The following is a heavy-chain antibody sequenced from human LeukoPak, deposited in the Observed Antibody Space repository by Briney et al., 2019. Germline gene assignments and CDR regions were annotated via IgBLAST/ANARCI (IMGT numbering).Heavy chain of an antibody. CDR2: IYYSGST. J-gene: IGHJ4*02. V-gene: IGHV4-39*01. D-gene: IGHD6-19*01. CDR3: ASPEKEYNSGWSLDY. Sequence: SETLSLTCTVSGGTISRSIYYLGWIRQPPGKGLEWIGSIYYSGSTYYNPSLKSRVTISVDTSKNQFSLNVSSMTAADTAVYYCASPEKEYNSGWSLDYWGQGIQVTVSS. CDR1: GGTISRSIYY.